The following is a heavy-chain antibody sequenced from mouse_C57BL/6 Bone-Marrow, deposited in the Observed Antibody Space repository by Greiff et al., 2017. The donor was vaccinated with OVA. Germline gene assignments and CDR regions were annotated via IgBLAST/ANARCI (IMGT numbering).Heavy chain of an antibody. V-gene: IGHV1-39*01. D-gene: IGHD1-1*01. CDR2: INPNYGTT. Sequence: VQLKQSGPELVKPGASVKISCKASGYSFTDYNMNWVKQSNGKSLEWIGVINPNYGTTSYNQKFKGKATLTVDQSSSTAYMQLNILTSEDSAVYYCARGALLLRSYYFDYWGQGTTLTVSS. J-gene: IGHJ2*01. CDR3: ARGALLLRSYYFDY. CDR1: GYSFTDYN.